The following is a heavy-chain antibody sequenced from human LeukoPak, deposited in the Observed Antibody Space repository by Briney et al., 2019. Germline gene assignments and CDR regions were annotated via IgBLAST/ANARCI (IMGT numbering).Heavy chain of an antibody. CDR2: ISSSSSYI. Sequence: GGSLRLSCAASGFTFSSYSMNWVRQGPGKGLEWVSSISSSSSYIYYADSVKGRFTISRDNAKNSLYLQMNSLRAEDTAVYYCARVGCSGGSCPHGIWGQGTMVTVSS. J-gene: IGHJ3*02. CDR3: ARVGCSGGSCPHGI. CDR1: GFTFSSYS. V-gene: IGHV3-21*01. D-gene: IGHD2-15*01.